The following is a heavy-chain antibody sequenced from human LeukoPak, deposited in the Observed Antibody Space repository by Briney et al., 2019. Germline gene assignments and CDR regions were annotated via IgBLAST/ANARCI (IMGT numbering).Heavy chain of an antibody. CDR3: AKDIIAAAGGPFDY. CDR1: GFTFDDYA. CDR2: ISWNSGSI. D-gene: IGHD6-13*01. V-gene: IGHV3-9*01. Sequence: PGGSLRLSCAASGFTFDDYAMHWVRQAPGKGLEWVSGISWNSGSIGYADSVKGRFTISRDNAKNSLYLQMNSLRAEDTALYYCAKDIIAAAGGPFDYWGQGTLVTVSS. J-gene: IGHJ4*02.